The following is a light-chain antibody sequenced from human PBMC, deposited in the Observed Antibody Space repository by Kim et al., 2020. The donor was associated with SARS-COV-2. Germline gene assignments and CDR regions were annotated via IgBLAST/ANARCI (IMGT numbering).Light chain of an antibody. J-gene: IGKJ4*01. CDR1: QSLGSN. CDR3: QQYNNWPPLT. V-gene: IGKV3-15*01. CDR2: GAS. Sequence: EVVMTQSPATLSVSPGERATLSCRASQSLGSNLAWYQQKPGQPPRLLIYGASSRAAGIPARFTGRGSGTEFTLTISSLQSEDFAVYYCQQYNNWPPLTFGGGTKMDIK.